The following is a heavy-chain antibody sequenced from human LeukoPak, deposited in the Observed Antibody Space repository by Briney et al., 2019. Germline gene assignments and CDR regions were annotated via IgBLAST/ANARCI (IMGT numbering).Heavy chain of an antibody. J-gene: IGHJ4*02. CDR3: ARGPKEQQLAFPLDY. CDR2: IYSDNT. D-gene: IGHD6-13*01. Sequence: GGSLRLSCTVSGFTVSSNSMSWVRQAPGKGLEWVSFIYSDNTHYSDSVKGRFTISGDNSKNTLYLQMNSLRAGDTAVYYCARGPKEQQLAFPLDYWGQGTLVTVSS. V-gene: IGHV3-53*01. CDR1: GFTVSSNS.